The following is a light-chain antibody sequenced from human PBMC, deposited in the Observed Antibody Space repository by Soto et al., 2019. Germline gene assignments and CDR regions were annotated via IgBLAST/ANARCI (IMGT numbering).Light chain of an antibody. J-gene: IGKJ1*01. CDR1: QSISNW. CDR3: QQYNTYSAT. CDR2: QAS. V-gene: IGKV1-5*03. Sequence: DIQMTQSPSTLSASVGDRVTITCRASQSISNWLAWYQQKPGKAPKVLIYQASSLESGVPSRFSGSGSGTELTLTISSLQPDDFATYYCQQYNTYSATFGQGTKVEIK.